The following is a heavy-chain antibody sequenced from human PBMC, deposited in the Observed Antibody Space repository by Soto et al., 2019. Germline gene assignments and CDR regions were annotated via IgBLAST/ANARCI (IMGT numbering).Heavy chain of an antibody. CDR1: GFTFSDYY. CDR2: ISSSSSYT. D-gene: IGHD1-26*01. V-gene: IGHV3-11*05. Sequence: QVQLVESGGGLVKPGGSLRLSCAASGFTFSDYYMSWIRQAPGKGLEWVSYISSSSSYTNYADSVKGRVTISRNNAKNSLDLQMNSLRAEDTAVYYCARVRSIVGATGAFDIWGQGTMVTVSS. CDR3: ARVRSIVGATGAFDI. J-gene: IGHJ3*02.